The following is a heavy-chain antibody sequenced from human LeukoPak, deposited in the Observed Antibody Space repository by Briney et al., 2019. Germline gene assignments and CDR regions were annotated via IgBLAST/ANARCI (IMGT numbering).Heavy chain of an antibody. Sequence: PSQTLSLICAVSGGSISSGGYSWSWIRQPPGKGVEWVGYIYHSGSTYYNPSLKSRVTISVDRSKNQFSLKLSSVTAADTAVYYCPRRAKSDAFDIWGQGTMVTVSS. CDR3: PRRAKSDAFDI. J-gene: IGHJ3*02. CDR2: IYHSGST. V-gene: IGHV4-30-2*01. CDR1: GGSISSGGYS.